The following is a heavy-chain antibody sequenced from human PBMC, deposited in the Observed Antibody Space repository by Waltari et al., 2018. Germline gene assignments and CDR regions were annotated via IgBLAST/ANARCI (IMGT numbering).Heavy chain of an antibody. V-gene: IGHV1-18*04. CDR1: GYTFTNYG. CDR3: ARDLPYSTNIGYYFDY. D-gene: IGHD6-13*01. J-gene: IGHJ4*02. Sequence: QVQLVQSGAEVKKPGASVKVSCKASGYTFTNYGISWVRQAPGPGLEWMGWISAFKGNTVYAQKFQGRVSMTTDTSTSTAYMEVGSLTTDDTAVYYCARDLPYSTNIGYYFDYWGQGTLVTVSS. CDR2: ISAFKGNT.